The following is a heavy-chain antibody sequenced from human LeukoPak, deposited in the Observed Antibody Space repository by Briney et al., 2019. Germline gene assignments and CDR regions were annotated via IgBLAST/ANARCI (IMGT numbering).Heavy chain of an antibody. V-gene: IGHV3-23*01. CDR2: ISGSGGST. J-gene: IGHJ5*02. CDR1: GFTFSSYA. CDR3: AKDRDRIAADYLPDWFDP. Sequence: PGGSLRLSCAASGFTFSSYAMSWVRQAPGKGLEWVSAISGSGGSTYYADSVKGRFTISRDNSKNTLYLQMNSLRAEDTAVYYCAKDRDRIAADYLPDWFDPWGQGTLVTVSS. D-gene: IGHD6-13*01.